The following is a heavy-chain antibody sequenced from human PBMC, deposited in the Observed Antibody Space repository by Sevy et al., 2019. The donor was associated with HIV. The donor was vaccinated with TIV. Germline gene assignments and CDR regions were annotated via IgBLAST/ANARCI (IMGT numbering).Heavy chain of an antibody. V-gene: IGHV3-23*01. D-gene: IGHD7-27*01. CDR1: GFSFNTYA. Sequence: GGSLRLSCAASGFSFNTYAMTWVRQAPGKGLEWASVISNSGDRTYYADSVKCRFTISRDNSKNTLYLQMISLRAEDTAVYYCAKTLGAIASPFDYRGQGTLVTVSS. J-gene: IGHJ4*02. CDR3: AKTLGAIASPFDY. CDR2: ISNSGDRT.